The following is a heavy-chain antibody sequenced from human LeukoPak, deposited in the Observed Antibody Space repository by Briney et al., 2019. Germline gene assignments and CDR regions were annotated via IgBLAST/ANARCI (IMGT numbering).Heavy chain of an antibody. D-gene: IGHD2-2*01. CDR1: GFTFSDYY. CDR2: ISSSGSTI. Sequence: PGGSLRLSCAASGFTFSDYYMSWIRRAPGKGLEWVSYISSSGSTIYYADSVKGRFTISRDNAKNSLYLQMNSLRAEDTAVYYCARATIPAANYYYYYYYMDVWGKGTTVTVSS. V-gene: IGHV3-11*01. J-gene: IGHJ6*03. CDR3: ARATIPAANYYYYYYYMDV.